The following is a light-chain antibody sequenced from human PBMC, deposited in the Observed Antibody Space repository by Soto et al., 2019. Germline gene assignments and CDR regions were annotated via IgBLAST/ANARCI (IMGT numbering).Light chain of an antibody. CDR1: QNINNF. CDR3: QHRGR. V-gene: IGKV3-11*01. CDR2: DAS. Sequence: VLTQSPATLSLSPGDRATLSCRAGQNINNFIAWYQHKPGQAPRLLIYDASNRATGIPGRFSGSGSGTDFTLIITSLESEDFAVYYCQHRGRFGQGTKVDIK. J-gene: IGKJ1*01.